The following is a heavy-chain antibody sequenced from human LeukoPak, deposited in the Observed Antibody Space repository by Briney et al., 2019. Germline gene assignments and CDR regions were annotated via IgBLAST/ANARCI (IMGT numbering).Heavy chain of an antibody. J-gene: IGHJ6*02. CDR1: GFTVSSNY. V-gene: IGHV3-66*01. Sequence: PGGSLRLSCAASGFTVSSNYMNWVRQAPGKGLEWVSVMYSGGSTFYGDSVKGRFTISRDNSMNTLYLQMNSLRVDDTAVYYCAREQVVVGRGYYGMDVWGQGTTATVSS. CDR3: AREQVVVGRGYYGMDV. CDR2: MYSGGST. D-gene: IGHD2-2*01.